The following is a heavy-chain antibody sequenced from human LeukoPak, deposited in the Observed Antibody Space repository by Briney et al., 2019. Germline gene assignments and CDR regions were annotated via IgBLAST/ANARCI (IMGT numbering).Heavy chain of an antibody. Sequence: HPGGSLRLSCAASGFTFSSYAMSWVRQAPGKGLEWVSAISGSGGSTYYADSVKGRFTISRDNSKNTLYLQMSSLGADDTAVYYCAKDHGSSPDYFDYWGQGTLVTVSS. CDR2: ISGSGGST. D-gene: IGHD6-6*01. J-gene: IGHJ4*02. CDR3: AKDHGSSPDYFDY. V-gene: IGHV3-23*01. CDR1: GFTFSSYA.